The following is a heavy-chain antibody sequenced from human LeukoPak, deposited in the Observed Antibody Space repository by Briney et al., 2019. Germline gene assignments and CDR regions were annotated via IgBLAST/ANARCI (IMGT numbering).Heavy chain of an antibody. CDR1: GFTFDDYG. D-gene: IGHD2-15*01. CDR2: INWNGGIT. V-gene: IGHV3-20*04. Sequence: RPGGSLGLSCAASGFTFDDYGMSWVRQAPGKGLEWVSGINWNGGITGYADSVKGRFTISRDNAKNSLYLQMNSLRAEDTALYYCARDFVGYCSGGSCYHLAFDIWGQGTMVTVSS. CDR3: ARDFVGYCSGGSCYHLAFDI. J-gene: IGHJ3*02.